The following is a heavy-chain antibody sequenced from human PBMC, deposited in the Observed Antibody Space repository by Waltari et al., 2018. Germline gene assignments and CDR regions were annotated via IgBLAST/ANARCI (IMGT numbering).Heavy chain of an antibody. V-gene: IGHV4-34*01. J-gene: IGHJ3*02. CDR2: INHSAST. D-gene: IGHD4-17*01. CDR3: ARGGYGGNSAFDI. CDR1: GGSFSGYY. Sequence: QVQLQQWGAGLLKPSETLSLTCAVYGGSFSGYYWSWIRQPPGKGLEWIGEINHSASTNYNPSLKSRVTISVDTSKNQFSLKLSSVTAADTAVYYCARGGYGGNSAFDIWGQGTMVTVSS.